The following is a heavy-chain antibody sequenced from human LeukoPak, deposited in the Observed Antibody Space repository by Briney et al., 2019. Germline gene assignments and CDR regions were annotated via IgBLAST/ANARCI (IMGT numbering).Heavy chain of an antibody. CDR2: IYPGDSDT. D-gene: IGHD2-21*02. CDR1: GYKFTNYW. V-gene: IGHV5-51*01. J-gene: IGHJ4*02. Sequence: NHGESLKISCKASGYKFTNYWIGWVRQMPGKGLEWMTIIYPGDSDTRYSPSFQGQVTISADKSISTAYLQWSSLKASDTAMYYCARLRFCGGDCYSGAVYWGQGTLVTVSS. CDR3: ARLRFCGGDCYSGAVY.